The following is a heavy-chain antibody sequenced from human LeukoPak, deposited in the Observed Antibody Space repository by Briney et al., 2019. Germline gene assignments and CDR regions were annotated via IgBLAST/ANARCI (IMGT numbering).Heavy chain of an antibody. CDR1: GYTFTDSY. Sequence: ASLKVSCKTSGYTFTDSYMHWVRQAPGQGLEWMGWINPNAGDTTYAQGFHGRVTMTRDTSISTVYMELNSLKLDDTAVYYCTREGRVGVPFDYWGQGTLVTVSS. D-gene: IGHD2-15*01. CDR2: INPNAGDT. J-gene: IGHJ4*02. CDR3: TREGRVGVPFDY. V-gene: IGHV1-2*02.